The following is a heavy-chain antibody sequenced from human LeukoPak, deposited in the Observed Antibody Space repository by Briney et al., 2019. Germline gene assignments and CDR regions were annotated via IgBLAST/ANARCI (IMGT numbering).Heavy chain of an antibody. CDR1: GFTFSSYT. CDR3: AELGITMIGGV. V-gene: IGHV3-21*01. Sequence: GGSLRLSCAASGFTFSSYTMNWVRQAPGKGLEWVSSISTSSIYIYYADSVKGRFTISRDNAKNSLYLQMNSLRAEDTAVYYCAELGITMIGGVWGKGTTVTISS. J-gene: IGHJ6*04. D-gene: IGHD3-10*02. CDR2: ISTSSIYI.